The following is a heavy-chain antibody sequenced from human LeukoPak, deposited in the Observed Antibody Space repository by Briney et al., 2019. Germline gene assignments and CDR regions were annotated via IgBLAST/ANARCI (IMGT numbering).Heavy chain of an antibody. Sequence: VGSLRLSCTDSGFTFSSYAMSSVRQAPRKGLEWVSTVTVSGGGTYYGDSVKCRFTISRDNSKNTLYLQMNSLRAEDTAVYYCAKRAARPAYYFDFWGQEPWSPSPQ. V-gene: IGHV3-23*01. CDR3: AKRAARPAYYFDF. D-gene: IGHD6-6*01. J-gene: IGHJ4*01. CDR2: VTVSGGGT. CDR1: GFTFSSYA.